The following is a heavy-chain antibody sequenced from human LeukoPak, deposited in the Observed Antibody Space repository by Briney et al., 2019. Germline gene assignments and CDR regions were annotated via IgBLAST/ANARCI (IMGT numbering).Heavy chain of an antibody. CDR3: ARIGEITYGMDV. CDR2: IIPIFGTT. Sequence: SVKVSCKASGGTFSSYAISWVRQAPGQGLEWMGGIIPIFGTTHYAQKFQGRVTITADESTSTAYMDLSILRSEDTAVYYCARIGEITYGMDVWGKGTTVIVSS. D-gene: IGHD3-10*01. J-gene: IGHJ6*04. CDR1: GGTFSSYA. V-gene: IGHV1-69*13.